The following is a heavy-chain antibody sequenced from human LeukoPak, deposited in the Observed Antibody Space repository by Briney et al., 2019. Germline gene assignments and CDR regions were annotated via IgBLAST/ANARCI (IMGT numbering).Heavy chain of an antibody. V-gene: IGHV4-4*07. Sequence: SETLSLTCTVSGGSINSYYWSWIRQPAGQGLEWIGRIYSSGSTNYNPSLKSRVSMSVDTSKNQFSLKLSSVTAADTAVYYCAIGSFLWPPVYWGQETLVTVSS. D-gene: IGHD6-13*01. CDR1: GGSINSYY. J-gene: IGHJ4*02. CDR3: AIGSFLWPPVY. CDR2: IYSSGST.